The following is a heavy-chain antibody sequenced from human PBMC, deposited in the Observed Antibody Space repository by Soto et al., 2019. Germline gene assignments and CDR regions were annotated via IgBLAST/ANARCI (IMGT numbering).Heavy chain of an antibody. CDR1: GFTFSNYA. CDR3: ARDSRGYYNSYYFDY. D-gene: IGHD6-25*01. CDR2: ISYDGSNK. V-gene: IGHV3-30-3*01. Sequence: QVQLVESGGGVVQPGRSLRLSCAASGFTFSNYALHWVRQAPGKGLEWVAVISYDGSNKYYADSVTGRFTISKDNSKTPLYLQVNSLRAEDTAVYYCARDSRGYYNSYYFDYWGQGTLVTVSS. J-gene: IGHJ4*02.